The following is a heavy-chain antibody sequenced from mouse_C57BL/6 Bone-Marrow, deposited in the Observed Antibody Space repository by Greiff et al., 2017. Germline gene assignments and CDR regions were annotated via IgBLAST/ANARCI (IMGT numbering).Heavy chain of an antibody. Sequence: EVKLVESGGGLVQSGRSLRLSCATSGFTFSDFYMEWVRQAPGKGLGWIAASRNKANDYTTEYSASVKGRFIVSRDTSQSILYLQMNALRAEDTAIYYCARDADYGSSYWYFDVWGTGTTVTVSS. D-gene: IGHD1-1*01. V-gene: IGHV7-1*01. CDR2: SRNKANDYTT. CDR3: ARDADYGSSYWYFDV. CDR1: GFTFSDFY. J-gene: IGHJ1*03.